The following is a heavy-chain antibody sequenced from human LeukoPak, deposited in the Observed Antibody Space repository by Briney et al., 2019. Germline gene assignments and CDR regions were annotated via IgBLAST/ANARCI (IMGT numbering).Heavy chain of an antibody. J-gene: IGHJ4*02. D-gene: IGHD3-10*01. CDR1: GFTFSSYS. Sequence: PGGSLRLSCAASGFTFSSYSMTWVRQAPGKGLEWVSAISGSGGNTYYADSVKGRFTISRDNSKNTLYLQMNSLRAEDTAVYFCAKYYYGSGSYSHDYWGQGTLVTVSS. V-gene: IGHV3-23*01. CDR2: ISGSGGNT. CDR3: AKYYYGSGSYSHDY.